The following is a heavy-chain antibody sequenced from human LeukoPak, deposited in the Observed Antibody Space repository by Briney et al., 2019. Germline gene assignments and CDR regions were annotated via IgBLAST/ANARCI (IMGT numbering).Heavy chain of an antibody. Sequence: GGSLRLSCAASGFSFSSHWMSWVCQAPGKGLEWVANIKQDGNEKYYVDSVKGRFTISRDNAKNSLYLQMNSLRVEDTAVYYCARDPLTLYNYYMDVWGKGTTVTVSS. V-gene: IGHV3-7*01. D-gene: IGHD3-9*01. J-gene: IGHJ6*03. CDR3: ARDPLTLYNYYMDV. CDR1: GFSFSSHW. CDR2: IKQDGNEK.